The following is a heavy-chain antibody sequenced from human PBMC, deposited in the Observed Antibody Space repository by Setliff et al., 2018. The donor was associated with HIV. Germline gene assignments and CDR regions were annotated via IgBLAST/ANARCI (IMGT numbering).Heavy chain of an antibody. CDR1: GGSISSYY. CDR2: IYYSGST. Sequence: SETLSLTCTVSGGSISSYYWSWIRQPPGKGLEWIGYIYYSGSTNYNPSLKSRVTISVDTSKNQFSLKLSSVTAADTAVYYCARHDGTYCGGDCYLLGYFNLWGRGTLVTVS. D-gene: IGHD2-21*02. CDR3: ARHDGTYCGGDCYLLGYFNL. V-gene: IGHV4-59*08. J-gene: IGHJ2*01.